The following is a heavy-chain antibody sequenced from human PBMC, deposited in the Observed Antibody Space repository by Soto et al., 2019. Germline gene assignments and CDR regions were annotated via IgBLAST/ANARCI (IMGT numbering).Heavy chain of an antibody. CDR2: IYHSGST. D-gene: IGHD3-10*01. CDR3: ATRFDGLGSYEY. CDR1: GGSISSSNW. Sequence: QVQLQESGPGLVRPSGTLSLTCAVSGGSISSSNWWTWVRQPPGKGLEWIGEIYHSGSTNYIPSLKRRVTISVDKSKNQFSLKLTSVTAADTAVYFCATRFDGLGSYEYWGQGTLVTVSS. J-gene: IGHJ4*02. V-gene: IGHV4-4*02.